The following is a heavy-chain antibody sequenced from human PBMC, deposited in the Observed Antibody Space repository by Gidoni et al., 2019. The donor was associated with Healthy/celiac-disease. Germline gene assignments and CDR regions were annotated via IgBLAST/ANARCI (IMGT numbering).Heavy chain of an antibody. CDR3: ARNYGDYGLFDY. D-gene: IGHD4-17*01. CDR2: ISSSSSYI. V-gene: IGHV3-21*01. CDR1: VFTFSSYS. J-gene: IGHJ4*02. Sequence: EMQLVESGGCLVKPGGSLRLSCAASVFTFSSYSMNWVRQAPGKGLEWVSSISSSSSYIYYADSVKGRFTISRDNAKNSLYLQMNSLRAEDTAVYYCARNYGDYGLFDYWGQGTLVTVSS.